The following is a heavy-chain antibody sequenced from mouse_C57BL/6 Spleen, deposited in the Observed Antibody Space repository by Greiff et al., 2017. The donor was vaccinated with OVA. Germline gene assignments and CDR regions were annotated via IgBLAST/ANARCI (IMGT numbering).Heavy chain of an antibody. V-gene: IGHV1-50*01. CDR2: IDPSDSYT. D-gene: IGHD1-1*01. CDR1: GYTFTSYW. CDR3: ARGTVVAPYFDY. Sequence: VQLQQPGAELVKPGASVKLSCKASGYTFTSYWMQWVNQRPGQGLEWIGEIDPSDSYTNYNQKFKGKATLTVDTSSSTAYMQLSSLTSEDSAVYYCARGTVVAPYFDYWGQGTTLTVSS. J-gene: IGHJ2*01.